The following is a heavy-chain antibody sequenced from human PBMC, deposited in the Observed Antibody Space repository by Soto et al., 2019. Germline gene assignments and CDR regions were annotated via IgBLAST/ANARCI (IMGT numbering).Heavy chain of an antibody. Sequence: KTSETLSLTCTVSGGSISSYYWSWIRQSPGKGLDYIGYIYYSGSTNYNPPFKSRATISVDTSKNQFSLMLSSVTAADTAVYYCARAVHRTPNWFDPWGQGILVTVSS. J-gene: IGHJ5*02. V-gene: IGHV4-59*01. CDR2: IYYSGST. D-gene: IGHD1-1*01. CDR1: GGSISSYY. CDR3: ARAVHRTPNWFDP.